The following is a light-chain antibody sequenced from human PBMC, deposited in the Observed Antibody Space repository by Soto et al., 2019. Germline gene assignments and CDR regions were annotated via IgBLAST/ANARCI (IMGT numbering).Light chain of an antibody. V-gene: IGLV2-8*01. CDR3: SSYAGIHIV. J-gene: IGLJ1*01. CDR1: TSDVRGYNY. CDR2: EVS. Sequence: QSALTHPPSACGSPRQSVAISCNVTTSDVRGYNYVSCYPQHPGKAPKLMIYEVSKRPSGVPDRFSGSKSGNTASLTVSGLQAEDEADYYCSSYAGIHIVFGTRTKVPVL.